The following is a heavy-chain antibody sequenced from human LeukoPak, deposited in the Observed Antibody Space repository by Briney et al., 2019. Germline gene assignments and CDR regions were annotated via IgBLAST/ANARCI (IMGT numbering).Heavy chain of an antibody. CDR2: IGPHSTFT. D-gene: IGHD2/OR15-2a*01. CDR1: GYTFSDYS. J-gene: IGHJ4*02. V-gene: IGHV1-2*02. Sequence: GASLRVSCKASGYTFSDYSITWVRQAPGQGLEWMGYIGPHSTFTSSPQEFQGRVTMTRDASMSTAYMELTRLTSDDTAVYYCVREGEGPLSKDFDYWGQGTLVTVSS. CDR3: VREGEGPLSKDFDY.